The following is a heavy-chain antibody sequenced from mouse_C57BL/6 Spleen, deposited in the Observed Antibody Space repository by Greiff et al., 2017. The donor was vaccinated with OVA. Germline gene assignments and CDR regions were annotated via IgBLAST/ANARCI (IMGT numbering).Heavy chain of an antibody. V-gene: IGHV1-64*01. D-gene: IGHD2-3*01. Sequence: QVQLQQPGAELVKPGASVKLSCKASGYTFTSYWMHWVKQRPGQGLEWIGMIHPNSGSTNYNEKFKSKATLTVDKSSSTAYMQLSSLTSEDSAVYYCCYDGSPYAMDYWGQGTSVTVSS. CDR2: IHPNSGST. CDR1: GYTFTSYW. J-gene: IGHJ4*01. CDR3: CYDGSPYAMDY.